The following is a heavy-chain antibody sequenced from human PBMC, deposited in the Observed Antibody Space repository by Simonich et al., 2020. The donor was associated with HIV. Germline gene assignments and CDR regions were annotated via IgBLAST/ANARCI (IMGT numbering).Heavy chain of an antibody. V-gene: IGHV3-48*03. CDR1: GFIFSSYE. J-gene: IGHJ3*02. D-gene: IGHD2-8*01. CDR2: ISSSGSTI. Sequence: EVQLVESGGGLVQPGGSLRLSCAVSGFIFSSYEMNWVRQAPGKGLEWVSYISSSGSTIYYADSVKGRFTISRDNAKNSLYLQMNSLRAEDTAVYYCARGCEPGAFDIWGQGTMVTVSS. CDR3: ARGCEPGAFDI.